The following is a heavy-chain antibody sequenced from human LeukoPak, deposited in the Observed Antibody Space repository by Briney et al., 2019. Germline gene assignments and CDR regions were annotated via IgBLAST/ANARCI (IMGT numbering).Heavy chain of an antibody. Sequence: GGSLRLSCAVSGFTVSNDYMSWVRQAPGRGLEWVSVIYGGGDTYYADSVRGRFTISRDNFENTLFLQMDSLRAEDTAVYYCTRLLPSSHHFFDSWGQGTLVTVSS. J-gene: IGHJ4*02. CDR1: GFTVSNDY. CDR3: TRLLPSSHHFFDS. D-gene: IGHD6-6*01. CDR2: IYGGGDT. V-gene: IGHV3-53*01.